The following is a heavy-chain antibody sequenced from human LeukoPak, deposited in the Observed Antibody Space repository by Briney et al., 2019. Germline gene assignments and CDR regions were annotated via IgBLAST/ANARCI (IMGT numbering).Heavy chain of an antibody. CDR2: MNPNSGNT. CDR3: ARLKAAAGSNFDY. V-gene: IGHV1-8*03. D-gene: IGHD6-13*01. J-gene: IGHJ4*02. Sequence: ASVKVSCKASGYTFTSYDINWVRQATGQGLEWMGWMNPNSGNTGYAQKFQGRVTITRNTSISTAYMELSSLRSEDTAVYYCARLKAAAGSNFDYWGQGTLVTVSS. CDR1: GYTFTSYD.